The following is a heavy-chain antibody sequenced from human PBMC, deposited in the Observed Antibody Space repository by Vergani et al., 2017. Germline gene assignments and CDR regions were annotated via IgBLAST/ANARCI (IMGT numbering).Heavy chain of an antibody. Sequence: QVQLQESGPGLVKPSETLSLTCTVSGDSVISTDYHWGWLRQPPGKGLEWIGSMDYSGSTSYNPSLVSRISISYETHKNQFSLRLTPVTAADTAVYYCAINRRACRAAYGHSYEFWGPGTLVGGSS. CDR3: AINRRACRAAYGHSYEF. D-gene: IGHD1-14*01. CDR2: MDYSGST. J-gene: IGHJ4*02. V-gene: IGHV4-39*01. CDR1: GDSVISTDYH.